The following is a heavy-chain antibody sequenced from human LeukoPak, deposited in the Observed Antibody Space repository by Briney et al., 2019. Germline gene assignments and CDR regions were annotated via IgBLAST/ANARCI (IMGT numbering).Heavy chain of an antibody. CDR1: GFTFSSYG. CDR2: ISGSGGST. J-gene: IGHJ5*02. D-gene: IGHD2-21*02. V-gene: IGHV3-23*01. CDR3: AKARLVTATEYNWFDP. Sequence: PGGSLRLSCAASGFTFSSYGMSWVRQAPGKGLEWVSAISGSGGSTYYADSVKGRFTISRDNSKNTLYLQMNSLRAEDTAVYYCAKARLVTATEYNWFDPWGQGTLVTVSS.